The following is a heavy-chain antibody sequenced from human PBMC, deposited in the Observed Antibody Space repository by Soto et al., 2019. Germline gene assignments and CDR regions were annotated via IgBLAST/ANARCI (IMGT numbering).Heavy chain of an antibody. V-gene: IGHV4-38-2*02. CDR1: GYSISSGYY. D-gene: IGHD3-3*01. J-gene: IGHJ5*02. CDR3: ARDQDDSENNWFDP. CDR2: IYHSGST. Sequence: KPSETLSLTCAVSGYSISSGYYWGWIRQPPGKGLEWIGSIYHSGSTYYNPSLKSRVTISADTSKNQFSLKLSSVTAADTAVYYCARDQDDSENNWFDPWGQGTLVTVSS.